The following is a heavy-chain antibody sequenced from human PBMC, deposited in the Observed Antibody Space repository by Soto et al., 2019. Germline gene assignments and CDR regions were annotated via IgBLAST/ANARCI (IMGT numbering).Heavy chain of an antibody. CDR2: IYTSGST. CDR3: ARSVDTAMVYYFDY. V-gene: IGHV4-59*10. D-gene: IGHD5-18*01. CDR1: GGSISSYY. Sequence: PSETLSLTCAVYGGSISSYYWSWIRQPAGKGLEWIGRIYTSGSTNYNPSLKSRVTMSLDTSKNQFSLKLSSVTAADTAVYYCARSVDTAMVYYFDYWGQGTLVTVSS. J-gene: IGHJ4*02.